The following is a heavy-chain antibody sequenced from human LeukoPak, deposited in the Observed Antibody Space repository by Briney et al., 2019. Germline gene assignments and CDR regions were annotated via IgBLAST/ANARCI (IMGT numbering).Heavy chain of an antibody. Sequence: PGGSLRLSCAASGFTFDDHGMSWVRQAPGKGLEWVPGINWNGVTTSYADSVKGRFTISRDNAKNSLYLQMNSLRAEDTALYYCARDRTSAYSSPDYWGQGTLVIVSS. CDR2: INWNGVTT. V-gene: IGHV3-20*04. D-gene: IGHD6-13*01. CDR3: ARDRTSAYSSPDY. CDR1: GFTFDDHG. J-gene: IGHJ4*02.